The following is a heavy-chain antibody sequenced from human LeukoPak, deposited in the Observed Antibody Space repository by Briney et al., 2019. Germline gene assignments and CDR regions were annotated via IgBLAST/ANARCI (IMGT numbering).Heavy chain of an antibody. CDR1: GGSFSGYY. CDR2: INHSGST. V-gene: IGHV4-34*01. CDR3: ASGLGYCSGGSCYYPSY. J-gene: IGHJ4*02. D-gene: IGHD2-15*01. Sequence: SETLSLTCAVYGGSFSGYYWSWIRQPPGKGLEWIGEINHSGSTNYNPSLKSRVTISVDTSKNQFSLKLSSVTAADTAVYYCASGLGYCSGGSCYYPSYWRQGTLVTVSS.